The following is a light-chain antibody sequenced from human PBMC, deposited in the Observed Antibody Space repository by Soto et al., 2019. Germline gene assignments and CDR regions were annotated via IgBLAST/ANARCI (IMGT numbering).Light chain of an antibody. CDR1: QSISSW. V-gene: IGKV1-5*01. CDR2: DAS. CDR3: QQYNSYSWT. Sequence: DIPMTQSPSTLSASVGDRVTITCRASQSISSWLAWYQQNPGKAPKILIYDASSLESGVPSRFSGSGSGTEFTLTISSLQPDDFATYYCQQYNSYSWTFGQETKVEIK. J-gene: IGKJ1*01.